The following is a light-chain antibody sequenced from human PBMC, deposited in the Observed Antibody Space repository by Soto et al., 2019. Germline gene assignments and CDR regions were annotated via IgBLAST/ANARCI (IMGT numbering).Light chain of an antibody. Sequence: QSVLTQPASVSGSPGQSITISCTGTSSDVGAYNYVSWYQQHPGKAPKLMIYDVSNRPSGVSNRFSGSKSGNTASLTISGLQAEDEADYYCSSHTSSSTLVVFGGGTKLTVL. CDR3: SSHTSSSTLVV. V-gene: IGLV2-14*01. CDR1: SSDVGAYNY. CDR2: DVS. J-gene: IGLJ2*01.